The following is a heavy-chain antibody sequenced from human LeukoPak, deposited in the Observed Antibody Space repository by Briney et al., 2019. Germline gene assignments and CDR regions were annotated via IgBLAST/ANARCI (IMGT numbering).Heavy chain of an antibody. D-gene: IGHD3-10*01. V-gene: IGHV4-34*01. Sequence: SETLSLTCAVYGGSFSGYYWSWIRQPPGKGLEWIGEINHSGSTNYNPSLKSRVTISVDTSKNQFSLKLSSVTAADTAVYYCARGRLGARLWFGELKWWFDPWGQGTLVTVSS. CDR3: ARGRLGARLWFGELKWWFDP. J-gene: IGHJ5*02. CDR1: GGSFSGYY. CDR2: INHSGST.